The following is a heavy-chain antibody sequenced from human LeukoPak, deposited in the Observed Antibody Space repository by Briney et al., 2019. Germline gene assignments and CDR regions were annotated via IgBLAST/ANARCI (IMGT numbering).Heavy chain of an antibody. CDR2: IYYSGRT. D-gene: IGHD3-22*01. Sequence: PSETLSLTCTVSGGSISSSSYYWGWIRQPPGKGLEWIGSIYYSGRTYYNPSLRSRVTISVDTSKNLFSLELSSVTAADTAVYYCARHLYYYDSGGYQSPYWYFDLWGRGTLVTVSS. V-gene: IGHV4-39*01. CDR1: GGSISSSSYY. CDR3: ARHLYYYDSGGYQSPYWYFDL. J-gene: IGHJ2*01.